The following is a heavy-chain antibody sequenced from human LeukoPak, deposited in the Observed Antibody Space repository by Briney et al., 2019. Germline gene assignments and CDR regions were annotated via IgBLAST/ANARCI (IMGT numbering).Heavy chain of an antibody. CDR2: IYYSGTT. CDR3: ARDLSYYYDGGSFDY. CDR1: GGSISSYY. D-gene: IGHD3-10*02. Sequence: SETLSLTCTVSGGSISSYYWSWIRQPPGKGLEWIGCIYYSGTTNYNPSLRSRLTMSADTAKNQISLQLSSVTAADTAIYYCARDLSYYYDGGSFDYWGQGILVTVSS. V-gene: IGHV4-59*01. J-gene: IGHJ4*02.